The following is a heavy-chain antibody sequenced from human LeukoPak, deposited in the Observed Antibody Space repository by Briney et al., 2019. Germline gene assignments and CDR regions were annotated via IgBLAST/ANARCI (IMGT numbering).Heavy chain of an antibody. J-gene: IGHJ5*01. CDR1: GFTFSSYA. Sequence: PGGSLRLSCAASGFTFSSYAMNWVRQAPGKGLEWVSVIYAGGDTYYADSVKERFTISRDNSINTLYLRMNSLKADDTAVYYCAREVYSSTWFDSWGQGTLVTVSS. CDR3: AREVYSSTWFDS. D-gene: IGHD6-13*01. CDR2: IYAGGDT. V-gene: IGHV3-66*01.